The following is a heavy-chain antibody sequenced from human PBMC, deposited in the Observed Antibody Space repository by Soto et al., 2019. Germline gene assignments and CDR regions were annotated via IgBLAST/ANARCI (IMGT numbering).Heavy chain of an antibody. Sequence: PGGSLRLSCAASGFTFSSYSMNWIRQAPGKGLEWVSSISSSSSYIYYADSVKGRFTISRDNAKNSLYLQMYSLRAEDTAVYYCARDRGFQGYYDFWSGYYTGPWDYWGQGTLVTVSS. V-gene: IGHV3-21*01. CDR1: GFTFSSYS. J-gene: IGHJ4*02. D-gene: IGHD3-3*01. CDR2: ISSSSSYI. CDR3: ARDRGFQGYYDFWSGYYTGPWDY.